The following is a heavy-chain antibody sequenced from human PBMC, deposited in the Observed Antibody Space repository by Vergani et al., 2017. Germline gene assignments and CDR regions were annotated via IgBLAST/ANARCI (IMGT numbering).Heavy chain of an antibody. V-gene: IGHV4-61*01. CDR1: GGSVSSGSYY. J-gene: IGHJ4*02. CDR2: IYYSGST. CDR3: ARDTALTFVNIVAHQPLFDY. D-gene: IGHD5-12*01. Sequence: QVQLQESGPGLVKPSETLSLTCTVSGGSVSSGSYYWSWIRQPPGKGLEWIGYIYYSGSTNYNPSLKSRVTISVDTSKNQFSLKLSSVTAADTAVYYCARDTALTFVNIVAHQPLFDYWGQGTLVTVSS.